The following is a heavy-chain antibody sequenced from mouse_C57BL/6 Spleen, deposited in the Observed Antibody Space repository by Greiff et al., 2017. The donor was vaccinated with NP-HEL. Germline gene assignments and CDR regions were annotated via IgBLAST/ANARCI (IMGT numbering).Heavy chain of an antibody. CDR2: ISDGGSYT. D-gene: IGHD1-1*01. V-gene: IGHV5-4*01. J-gene: IGHJ1*03. Sequence: EVHLVESGGGLVKPGGSLKLSCAASGFTFSSYAMSWVRQTPEKRLEWVATISDGGSYTYYPDNVKGRFTISRDNAKNNLYLQMSHLKSEDTAMYYCARSPDPQFIGRYFDVWGTGTTVTVSS. CDR1: GFTFSSYA. CDR3: ARSPDPQFIGRYFDV.